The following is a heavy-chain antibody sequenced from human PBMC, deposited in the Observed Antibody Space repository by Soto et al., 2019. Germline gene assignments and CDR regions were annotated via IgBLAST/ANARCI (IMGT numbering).Heavy chain of an antibody. D-gene: IGHD3-16*02. V-gene: IGHV3-23*01. Sequence: GSLRLPCAASGLTFSPYATNYVRQAPGKGLEWVSAISVSGGSTYYADSVRGRFTISRDNSKNTLYLQMNSLRAEDTAVYYCAKEGMIKSGGGIVHSGDYWGQGPLV. J-gene: IGHJ4*02. CDR2: ISVSGGST. CDR1: GLTFSPYA. CDR3: AKEGMIKSGGGIVHSGDY.